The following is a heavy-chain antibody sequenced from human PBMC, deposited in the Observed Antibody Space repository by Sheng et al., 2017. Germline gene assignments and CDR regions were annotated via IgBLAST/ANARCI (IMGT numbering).Heavy chain of an antibody. V-gene: IGHV3-48*03. Sequence: EVQLVESGGGLVLPGGSLRLSCAASGFTFSGYQMSWVRQAPGKGLEWILHINSGSNYKYYADSVQGRFTISRDNAKNSLYLQMNSLRAEDTAVYYCARENDAFDIWGQGTMVTVSS. J-gene: IGHJ3*02. CDR3: ARENDAFDI. CDR1: GFTFSGYQ. CDR2: INSGSNYK.